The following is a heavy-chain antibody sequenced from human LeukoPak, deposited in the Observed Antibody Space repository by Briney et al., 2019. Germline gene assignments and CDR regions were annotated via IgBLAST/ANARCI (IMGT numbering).Heavy chain of an antibody. CDR2: ISSRGSPI. Sequence: GGSLRLSCAASGFTVSSYEMNWVRQAPGKGLEWGSYISSRGSPIYSADSVKGRFIISRDNSKNSLYLQMNRLRAEDTAVYYCARVGATSYGYYDYWGQGTLVTVSS. D-gene: IGHD4-17*01. J-gene: IGHJ4*02. V-gene: IGHV3-48*03. CDR3: ARVGATSYGYYDY. CDR1: GFTVSSYE.